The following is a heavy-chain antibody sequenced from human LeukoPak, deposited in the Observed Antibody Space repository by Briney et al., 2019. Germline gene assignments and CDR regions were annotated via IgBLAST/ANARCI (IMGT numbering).Heavy chain of an antibody. D-gene: IGHD6-13*01. Sequence: GGSLRLSCAASGFIFSSYSMNWVRQAPGKGLEWVSFISSSRSYIYYADSVKGRFTISRDNAKNSLYLQMNSLRVEDTAVYYCARFIAAPYYFDYWGRGTLVTVSS. CDR2: ISSSRSYI. CDR3: ARFIAAPYYFDY. CDR1: GFIFSSYS. J-gene: IGHJ4*02. V-gene: IGHV3-21*01.